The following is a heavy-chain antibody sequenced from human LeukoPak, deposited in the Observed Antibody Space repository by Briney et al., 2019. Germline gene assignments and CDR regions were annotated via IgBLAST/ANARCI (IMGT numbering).Heavy chain of an antibody. J-gene: IGHJ5*02. CDR1: GFTFDDYA. D-gene: IGHD4-17*01. V-gene: IGHV3-9*01. Sequence: PGRSLRLSCAASGFTFDDYAMHWVRQAPGKGLEWVSGISWNSGSIGYADSVRGRFTISRDNAKNSLYLQMNSLRAEDTALYYCAKVTGPTVTTYWFDPWGQGTLVTVSS. CDR2: ISWNSGSI. CDR3: AKVTGPTVTTYWFDP.